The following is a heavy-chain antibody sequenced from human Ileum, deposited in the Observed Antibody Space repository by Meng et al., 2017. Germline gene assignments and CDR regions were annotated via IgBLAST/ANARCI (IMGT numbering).Heavy chain of an antibody. CDR3: ARGGDNDYGDYDD. J-gene: IGHJ4*02. V-gene: IGHV4-61*01. CDR2: IYYSGST. D-gene: IGHD4-17*01. CDR1: GGSVSSGSYY. Sequence: GSLRLSCTVSGGSVSSGSYYWSWPRQPPGKGLEWIGYIYYSGSTNYSPSLKSRVTISVDTSKNQFSLKLSSVTAADTAVYYCARGGDNDYGDYDDWGQGTLVTVSS.